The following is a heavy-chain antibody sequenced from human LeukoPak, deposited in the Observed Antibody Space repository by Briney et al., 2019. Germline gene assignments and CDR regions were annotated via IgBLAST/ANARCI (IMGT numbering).Heavy chain of an antibody. CDR3: ARARRGVAEAMD. D-gene: IGHD1-14*01. J-gene: IGHJ4*02. Sequence: PSETLSLTCTVSGYSINNGFYWDWIRQPPGRGLEWIGGMYYNGRTYYNPSLKSRVHISPDTSKNHFSLKLSSVTAADTAVYYCARARRGVAEAMDWGQGTLVTVSS. V-gene: IGHV4-38-2*02. CDR2: MYYNGRT. CDR1: GYSINNGFY.